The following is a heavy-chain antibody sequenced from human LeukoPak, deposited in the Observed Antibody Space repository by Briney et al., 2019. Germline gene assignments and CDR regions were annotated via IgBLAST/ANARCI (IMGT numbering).Heavy chain of an antibody. D-gene: IGHD6-13*01. V-gene: IGHV5-51*01. Sequence: GESLKTSCKGSGYSFTSYWIGWVRQMPGKGLEWMGIIYPGDSDTRYSPSFQGQVTISADKSISTAYLQWSSLKASDTAMYYCARMSSSSWYYIDYWGQGTLVTVSS. CDR3: ARMSSSSWYYIDY. J-gene: IGHJ4*02. CDR2: IYPGDSDT. CDR1: GYSFTSYW.